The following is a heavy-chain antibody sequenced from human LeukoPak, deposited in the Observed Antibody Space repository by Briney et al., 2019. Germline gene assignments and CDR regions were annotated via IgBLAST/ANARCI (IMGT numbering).Heavy chain of an antibody. Sequence: GGSLRLSCSASGFTFSSYAMHWVRQAPGKGLEYVSAISSNGGSTYYADSVKGRFTISRDNSKNTLYLQMISLRAEGTAVYYCVKDGAAAGTLFLFGYWGQGTLVTVSS. CDR3: VKDGAAAGTLFLFGY. V-gene: IGHV3-64D*09. CDR2: ISSNGGST. CDR1: GFTFSSYA. J-gene: IGHJ4*02. D-gene: IGHD6-13*01.